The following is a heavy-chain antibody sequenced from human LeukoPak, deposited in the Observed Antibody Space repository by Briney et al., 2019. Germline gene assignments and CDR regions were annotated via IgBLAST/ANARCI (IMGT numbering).Heavy chain of an antibody. V-gene: IGHV4-4*07. CDR2: GHTSGTT. Sequence: PSETLSLTCTVSGVSISGVSISSYYWSWIRQPAGKGLEWIGRGHTSGTTHYSPSLKSRVTMSVDTSKSQFSLRLNSVTAADTAVYYCARIITGTYFDWFDPWGQGTLVTVSS. CDR1: GVSISGVSISSYY. CDR3: ARIITGTYFDWFDP. D-gene: IGHD1-7*01. J-gene: IGHJ5*02.